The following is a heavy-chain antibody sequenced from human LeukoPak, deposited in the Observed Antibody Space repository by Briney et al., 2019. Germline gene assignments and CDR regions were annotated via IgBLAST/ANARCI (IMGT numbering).Heavy chain of an antibody. D-gene: IGHD3-16*01. CDR1: GGTFSSYA. Sequence: ASVKVSCKASGGTFSSYAISWVRQAPGQGLGWMGGIIPIFGTANYAQKFQGRVTITADESTSTAYMELSSLRSEDTAVYYCARGEAPGTVFGGMAVWGQGTAVTVSS. CDR3: ARGEAPGTVFGGMAV. CDR2: IIPIFGTA. J-gene: IGHJ6*02. V-gene: IGHV1-69*13.